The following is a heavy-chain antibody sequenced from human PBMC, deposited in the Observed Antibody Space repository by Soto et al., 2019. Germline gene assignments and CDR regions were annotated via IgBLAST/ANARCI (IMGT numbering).Heavy chain of an antibody. CDR2: IYYSGST. CDR1: GGSISSSSYY. V-gene: IGHV4-39*07. Sequence: SETLSLTCTVSGGSISSSSYYWGWIRQPPGKGLEWIGSIYYSGSTYYNPSLKSRVAISVDTSKNQFSLKLSSVTAADTAVYYCAREWRDYYFDYWGQGTLVTVS. J-gene: IGHJ4*02. CDR3: AREWRDYYFDY.